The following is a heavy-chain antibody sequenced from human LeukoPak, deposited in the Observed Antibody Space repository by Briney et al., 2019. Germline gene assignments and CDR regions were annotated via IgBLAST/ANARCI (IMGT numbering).Heavy chain of an antibody. CDR3: VRSKSGTYGWFDP. V-gene: IGHV4-59*01. Sequence: SETLSLTCTVSGGSISGYYWSWIRQPPGKGLECIGYIYYTGSTNYNPSLKSRVIISVDTSKNQFSLKVSSVTAADTAVYYCVRSKSGTYGWFDPWGQGTLVTVSS. CDR1: GGSISGYY. D-gene: IGHD4-17*01. J-gene: IGHJ5*02. CDR2: IYYTGST.